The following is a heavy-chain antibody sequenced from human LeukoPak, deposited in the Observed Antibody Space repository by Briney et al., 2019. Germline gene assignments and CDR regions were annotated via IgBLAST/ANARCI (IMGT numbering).Heavy chain of an antibody. CDR2: IYSSGST. J-gene: IGHJ3*02. CDR1: GGSISSSSYY. CDR3: ARGVVAAVGLGTFDI. Sequence: SETLSLTCTVSGGSISSSSYYWGWIRQPPGKGLEWIGSIYSSGSTYYNPSLKSRVAISVDTSKNQFSLKLSSMTAPDTAVYYCARGVVAAVGLGTFDIWGQGTMVTVSS. V-gene: IGHV4-39*07. D-gene: IGHD6-13*01.